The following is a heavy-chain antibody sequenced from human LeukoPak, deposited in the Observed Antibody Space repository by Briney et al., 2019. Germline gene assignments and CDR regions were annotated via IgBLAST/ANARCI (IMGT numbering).Heavy chain of an antibody. CDR2: IIPIFGTE. CDR3: AREWENDLRFDP. D-gene: IGHD1-26*01. Sequence: LGSSVKVSCKASGGTFSSYAITWVRQAPGQGLEWMGGIIPIFGTENYAQKFQGRVTITADESTSTAYMELSSLRSEDTAVYYCAREWENDLRFDPWGQGTLVTVSS. J-gene: IGHJ5*02. CDR1: GGTFSSYA. V-gene: IGHV1-69*01.